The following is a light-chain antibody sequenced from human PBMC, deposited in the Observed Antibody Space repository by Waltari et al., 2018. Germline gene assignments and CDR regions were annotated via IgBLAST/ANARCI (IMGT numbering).Light chain of an antibody. CDR1: SSAVGNYNL. V-gene: IGLV2-23*02. J-gene: IGLJ1*01. CDR2: EVS. Sequence: QSALTQPASVSGSPGQSITISCTGTSSAVGNYNLFPWYQQHPRQPPKPMIYEVSQRPSGVSNRFSGSKSGNTASLTISGLQPEDETDYYCCSYAGHSTYVFGTGTKVTVL. CDR3: CSYAGHSTYV.